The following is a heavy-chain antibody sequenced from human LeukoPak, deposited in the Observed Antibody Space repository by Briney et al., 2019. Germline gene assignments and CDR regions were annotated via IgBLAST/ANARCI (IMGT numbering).Heavy chain of an antibody. D-gene: IGHD3-10*01. Sequence: GGSLRLSCAASGFTFDDYAMHWVRQAPGKGLEWVSGISWNSGSIGYADSVEGRFTISRDNAKNSLYLQMNSLRAEDTAVYYCAATYYGSGSLDYWGQGTLVTVSS. CDR3: AATYYGSGSLDY. CDR1: GFTFDDYA. V-gene: IGHV3-9*01. J-gene: IGHJ4*02. CDR2: ISWNSGSI.